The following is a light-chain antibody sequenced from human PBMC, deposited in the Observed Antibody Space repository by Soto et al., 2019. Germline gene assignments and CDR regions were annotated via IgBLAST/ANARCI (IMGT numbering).Light chain of an antibody. CDR3: VLYMGSGISV. CDR2: STN. Sequence: QTVVTQEPSFSVSPGGTVPLTCGLSSGSVSTSYYPSWYQQTPGQAPRTLIYSTNTRSSGVPDRFSGSILGNKAALTITGAQADDESDYYCVLYMGSGISVFGGGTKL. V-gene: IGLV8-61*01. J-gene: IGLJ2*01. CDR1: SGSVSTSYY.